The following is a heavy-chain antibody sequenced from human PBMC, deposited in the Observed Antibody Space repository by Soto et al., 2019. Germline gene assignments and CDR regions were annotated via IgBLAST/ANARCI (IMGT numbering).Heavy chain of an antibody. D-gene: IGHD3-9*01. J-gene: IGHJ6*02. Sequence: PSETLSLTCAVYCGSFSGYYWSWIRQPPGKGLEWIGEINHSGSTNYNPSLKSRVTISVDTSKNQFSLKLSSVTAADTAVYYCARRVPYYDILTGYYDYYYYYGMDVWGQGTTVTVSS. CDR3: ARRVPYYDILTGYYDYYYYYGMDV. V-gene: IGHV4-34*01. CDR2: INHSGST. CDR1: CGSFSGYY.